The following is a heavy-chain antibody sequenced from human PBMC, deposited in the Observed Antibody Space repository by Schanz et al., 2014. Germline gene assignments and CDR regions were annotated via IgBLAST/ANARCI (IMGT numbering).Heavy chain of an antibody. Sequence: QVQLVQSGAEVKKPGASVKVSCKASGYTFVSYSMHWVRQAPGQGLEWMGRIIPSLGLAKYAQKFQDKVTITADTSTTTAYMELSGLRSEDTAVYYCARDRLECGAECYSVEVFEIWGQGTLVIVSS. CDR1: GYTFVSYS. V-gene: IGHV1-69*09. CDR2: IIPSLGLA. J-gene: IGHJ4*02. CDR3: ARDRLECGAECYSVEVFEI. D-gene: IGHD2-21*01.